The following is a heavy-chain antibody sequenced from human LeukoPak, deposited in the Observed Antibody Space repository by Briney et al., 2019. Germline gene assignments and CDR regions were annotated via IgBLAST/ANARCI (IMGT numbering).Heavy chain of an antibody. CDR1: GFTFSSYG. D-gene: IGHD2-15*01. V-gene: IGHV3-48*04. CDR2: ISKSGSTI. J-gene: IGHJ4*02. CDR3: ASGLISGRNY. Sequence: PGGSLRLSCAASGFTFSSYGMHWVRQAPGKGLECVSYISKSGSTIYYADSVKGRFTVSRDNAKNSMYLQMNSLRAEDTAIYYCASGLISGRNYWGQGTLVTVSS.